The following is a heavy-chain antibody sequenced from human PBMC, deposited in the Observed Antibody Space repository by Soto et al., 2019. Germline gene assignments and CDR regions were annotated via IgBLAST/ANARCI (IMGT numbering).Heavy chain of an antibody. CDR3: ARALYGSGVLDV. CDR1: GGSITSYY. Sequence: PSQTRSFTCTVSGGSITSYYWSCIRQPPGKGLEGIGNSYYSGNTKYNRSLKSRVSRSVDTSKKRFSLKLSSVTAADTAVYYCARALYGSGVLDVWGQGATVAVSS. V-gene: IGHV4-59*12. J-gene: IGHJ6*02. D-gene: IGHD3-10*01. CDR2: SYYSGNT.